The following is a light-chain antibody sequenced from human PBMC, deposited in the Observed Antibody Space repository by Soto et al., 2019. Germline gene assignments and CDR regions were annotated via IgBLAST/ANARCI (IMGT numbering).Light chain of an antibody. V-gene: IGLV1-40*01. CDR3: QSYDTSLRAWV. CDR2: GNN. J-gene: IGLJ3*02. CDR1: SSNIGAGYD. Sequence: QSVLTQPPSVSGAPGQRVTISCTGGSSNIGAGYDVHWYRQFPGTAAKLLVYGNNNRPSGISDRFSASKSGSSASLAITGLQAEDEADYYCQSYDTSLRAWVFGGGTKVTVL.